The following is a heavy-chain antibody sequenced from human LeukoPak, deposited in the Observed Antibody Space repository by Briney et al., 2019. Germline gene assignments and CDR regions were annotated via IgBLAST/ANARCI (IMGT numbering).Heavy chain of an antibody. V-gene: IGHV1-2*02. CDR3: ARAGGCGAGSCYQS. D-gene: IGHD2-15*01. CDR1: GYTFTGDY. J-gene: IGHJ5*02. CDR2: INPNSGDT. Sequence: GASVKVSCKTSGYTFTGDYMHWVRQAPGQGLEWMGWINPNSGDTNYLQKFQGRVTMTRDTSISTAYMELYSLRSDDTAVYYCARAGGCGAGSCYQSWGQGTLVTVSS.